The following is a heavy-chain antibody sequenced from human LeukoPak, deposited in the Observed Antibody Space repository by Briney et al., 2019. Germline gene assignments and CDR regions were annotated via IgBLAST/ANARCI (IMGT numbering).Heavy chain of an antibody. CDR1: GFTFSSHG. D-gene: IGHD2/OR15-2a*01. CDR3: AKGAFYDY. J-gene: IGHJ4*02. CDR2: SSSIGGRT. Sequence: GGSLRLSCAASGFTFSSHGMNWVRQAPGKGLEWVSGSSSIGGRTYYADSVKGRFTVTRDNSRNTLHLQMNSLRSEDTAVYYCAKGAFYDYWGQGTLVTVSS. V-gene: IGHV3-23*01.